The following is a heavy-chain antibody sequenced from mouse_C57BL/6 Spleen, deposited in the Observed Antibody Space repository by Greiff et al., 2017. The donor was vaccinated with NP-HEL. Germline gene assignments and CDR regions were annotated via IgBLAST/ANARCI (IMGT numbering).Heavy chain of an antibody. J-gene: IGHJ3*01. V-gene: IGHV1-81*01. CDR1: GYTFTSYG. Sequence: QVQLKQSGAELARPGASVKLSCKASGYTFTSYGISWVKQRTGQGLEWIGEIYPRSGNTYYNEKFKGKATLTADKSSSTAYMELRSLTSEDSAVYFCARTLFITTGEAWFAYWGQGTLVTVSA. CDR2: IYPRSGNT. D-gene: IGHD1-1*01. CDR3: ARTLFITTGEAWFAY.